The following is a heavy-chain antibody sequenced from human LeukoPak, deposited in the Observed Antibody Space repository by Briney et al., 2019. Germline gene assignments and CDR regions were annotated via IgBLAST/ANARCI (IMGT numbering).Heavy chain of an antibody. CDR1: SGSIGRRGFF. D-gene: IGHD4-23*01. CDR2: ISYNGGT. Sequence: SETLSLTCTVSSGSIGRRGFFWGWLRQTPGTGLEWIATISYNGGTYYNPSLKSRVTISADTSNNQFSLRLYSVTAADTAVYFCARPVVESGEISGWFDPWGQGTLVTVSS. CDR3: ARPVVESGEISGWFDP. V-gene: IGHV4-39*01. J-gene: IGHJ5*02.